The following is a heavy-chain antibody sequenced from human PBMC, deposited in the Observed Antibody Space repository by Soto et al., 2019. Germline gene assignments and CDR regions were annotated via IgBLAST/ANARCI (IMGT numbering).Heavy chain of an antibody. J-gene: IGHJ6*02. V-gene: IGHV3-74*01. CDR3: TATPRNGMGV. Sequence: EVQLVESGGGLVQPGGSLRLACAGSGFRVSDYWMHWVRQAPGKGLVWVSRVSNEGSKEYADFVKGRFTLSEDNAKNTLYLEMDSLSVEDTALYYCTATPRNGMGVWGQGTKVTVAS. CDR1: GFRVSDYW. CDR2: VSNEGSK.